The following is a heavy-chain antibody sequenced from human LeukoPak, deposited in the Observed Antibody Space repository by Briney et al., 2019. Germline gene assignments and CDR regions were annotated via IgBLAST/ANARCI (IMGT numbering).Heavy chain of an antibody. Sequence: SETLSLTCTVSGGSISSYYWSWIRQPPGKGLEWIGYIYYSGSTNYNPSLKSRVTISVDTSKNQFSLKLSSVTAADTAVYYCARGYSGYDYYFDYWGQGTLVTVSS. J-gene: IGHJ4*02. V-gene: IGHV4-59*08. CDR1: GGSISSYY. D-gene: IGHD5-12*01. CDR2: IYYSGST. CDR3: ARGYSGYDYYFDY.